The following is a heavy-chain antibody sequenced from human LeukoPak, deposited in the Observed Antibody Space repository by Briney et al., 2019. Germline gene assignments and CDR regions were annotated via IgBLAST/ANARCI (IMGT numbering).Heavy chain of an antibody. Sequence: GGSLRLSCAASGFTFSNYGMHWVRQAPGKGLDWAAVIWYDGSYKYYADSVKGRFTISRDNSKNTLYLQMNSLRAEDTAVYYCAKVVQYTASTGTGLDYWGQGTLVTVSS. CDR3: AKVVQYTASTGTGLDY. D-gene: IGHD6-13*01. V-gene: IGHV3-33*06. CDR1: GFTFSNYG. CDR2: IWYDGSYK. J-gene: IGHJ4*02.